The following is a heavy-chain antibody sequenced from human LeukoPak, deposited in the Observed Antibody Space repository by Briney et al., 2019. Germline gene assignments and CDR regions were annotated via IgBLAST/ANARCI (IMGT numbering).Heavy chain of an antibody. CDR2: IKQDGSEK. Sequence: GGSLRLSCAASGFTVSSNYMSWVRQAPGKGLEWVANIKQDGSEKYYVDSVKGRFTISRDNAKNSLYLQMNSLRAEDAAVYYCARRMVRGVMAYYYYGMDVWGQGTTVTVSS. D-gene: IGHD3-10*01. J-gene: IGHJ6*02. V-gene: IGHV3-7*01. CDR3: ARRMVRGVMAYYYYGMDV. CDR1: GFTVSSNY.